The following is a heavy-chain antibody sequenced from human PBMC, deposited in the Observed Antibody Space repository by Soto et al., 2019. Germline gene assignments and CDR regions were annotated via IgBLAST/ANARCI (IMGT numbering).Heavy chain of an antibody. V-gene: IGHV1-3*01. J-gene: IGHJ6*02. CDR1: GYTFTSYA. D-gene: IGHD3-10*01. Sequence: GASVKVSCKASGYTFTSYAMHWVRQAPGQRLEWMGWINAGNGNTKYSQKFQGRVTITRDTSASTAYMELSSLRSEDTAVYYCAREPMVRGFYGMDVWGQGTTVTVSS. CDR3: AREPMVRGFYGMDV. CDR2: INAGNGNT.